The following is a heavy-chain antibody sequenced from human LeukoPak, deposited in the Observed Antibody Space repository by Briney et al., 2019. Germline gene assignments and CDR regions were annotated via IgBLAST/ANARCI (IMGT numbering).Heavy chain of an antibody. CDR3: AKDLRDYYDSSGYYADY. Sequence: PGGSLRLSCAASGFTFSSYGMHWVRQAPGKGLEWVAVISYDGSNKYYADSVKGRFTISRDNSKNTLYLQMNSLRAGDTAVYYRAKDLRDYYDSSGYYADYWGQGTLVTVSS. CDR1: GFTFSSYG. CDR2: ISYDGSNK. D-gene: IGHD3-22*01. V-gene: IGHV3-30*18. J-gene: IGHJ4*02.